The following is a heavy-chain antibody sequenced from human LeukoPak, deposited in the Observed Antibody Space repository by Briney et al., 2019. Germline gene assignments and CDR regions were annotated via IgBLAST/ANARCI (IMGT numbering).Heavy chain of an antibody. J-gene: IGHJ6*03. CDR3: ASQPVYYYMDV. CDR2: ISSSGSTI. Sequence: GGSLRLSCAASGFTFSSYSMNWVRQAPGKGLEWVSYISSSGSTIYYADSVKGRFTISRDNAKNSLYLQMNSLRAEDTAVYYCASQPVYYYMDVWGKGTTVTVSS. V-gene: IGHV3-48*04. CDR1: GFTFSSYS.